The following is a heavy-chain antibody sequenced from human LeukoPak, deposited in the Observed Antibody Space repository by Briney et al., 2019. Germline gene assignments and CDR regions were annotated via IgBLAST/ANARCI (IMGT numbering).Heavy chain of an antibody. CDR1: GFTFSGYW. V-gene: IGHV3-7*01. CDR2: IRQDGSEK. Sequence: GGSLRLSCAASGFTFSGYWMSWVRQTPGKGLKWLANIRQDGSEKFYLDSVKGRFTISRDNAKNSVYLQMNSLRAEDTALYYCARGDWDSSGHFDYWGQGTRVTVSS. J-gene: IGHJ4*02. CDR3: ARGDWDSSGHFDY. D-gene: IGHD3-22*01.